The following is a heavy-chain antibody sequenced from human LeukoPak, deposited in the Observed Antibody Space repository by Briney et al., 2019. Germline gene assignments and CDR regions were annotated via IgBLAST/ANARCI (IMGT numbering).Heavy chain of an antibody. CDR1: GGSISSYY. CDR2: IYYSGST. J-gene: IGHJ5*02. D-gene: IGHD3-22*01. Sequence: PSETLSLTCTVSGGSISSYYWSWIRQPPGKGLEWIGYIYYSGSTNYNPSLKSRVTMSVDTSKNQFSLKLSSVTAADTAVYYCARDTYYYDSSGSHWFDPWGQGSLVTVSS. V-gene: IGHV4-59*12. CDR3: ARDTYYYDSSGSHWFDP.